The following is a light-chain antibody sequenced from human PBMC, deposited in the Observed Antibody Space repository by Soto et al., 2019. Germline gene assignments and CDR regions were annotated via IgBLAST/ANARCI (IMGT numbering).Light chain of an antibody. CDR3: ATWDDSRKGV. CDR1: TSNIESHS. CDR2: TNN. J-gene: IGLJ1*01. Sequence: QSVLTQPPSASGTPGQRIILSCSGSTSNIESHSVNWYQQVPGTAPKLLIITNNQRPSGVPDRFSGSKSGASASLAIGGLQSEDEATYYCATWDDSRKGVFGTGTKVTVL. V-gene: IGLV1-44*01.